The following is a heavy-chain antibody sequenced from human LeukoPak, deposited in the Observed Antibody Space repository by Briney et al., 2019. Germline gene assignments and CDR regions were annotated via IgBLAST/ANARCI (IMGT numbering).Heavy chain of an antibody. CDR3: ARFNTIGLDY. CDR1: GFTVSSNY. V-gene: IGHV3-66*01. CDR2: IYSGGST. Sequence: GGSLRLSCAAFGFTVSSNYMSWVRQAPGKGLEWVSVIYSGGSTYYADSVKGRFTISRDNSKNTLCLQMNSLRAEDAAVYYCARFNTIGLDYWGQGTLVTVSS. J-gene: IGHJ4*02.